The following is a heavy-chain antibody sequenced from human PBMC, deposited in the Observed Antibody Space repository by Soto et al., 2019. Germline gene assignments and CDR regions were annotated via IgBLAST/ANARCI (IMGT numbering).Heavy chain of an antibody. CDR2: MFASGST. CDR1: GDSITSYD. J-gene: IGHJ4*02. V-gene: IGHV4-4*07. Sequence: SETLSLTCTVSGDSITSYDWSWGRQPAGKGLEWIGRMFASGSTNYNPSLRSRVTLSIDRAKKQFSLKLNSVTAADTAVYFCARGRYNTGSSIPYFDNWGQGTLVTVSS. CDR3: ARGRYNTGSSIPYFDN. D-gene: IGHD6-6*01.